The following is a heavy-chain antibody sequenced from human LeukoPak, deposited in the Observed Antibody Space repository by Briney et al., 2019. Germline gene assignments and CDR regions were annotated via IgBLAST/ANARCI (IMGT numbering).Heavy chain of an antibody. CDR3: AREMYYYGSGPFDY. D-gene: IGHD3-10*01. Sequence: GGSLRLSCTASGFTFGDYAITWVRQAPGKGLEWVGFIRSKAHGGTTEYAASVKGRFTISRDDSKSIAYLQMNSLKTEDTAVYYCAREMYYYGSGPFDYWGQGTLVTVSS. V-gene: IGHV3-49*04. CDR1: GFTFGDYA. J-gene: IGHJ4*02. CDR2: IRSKAHGGTT.